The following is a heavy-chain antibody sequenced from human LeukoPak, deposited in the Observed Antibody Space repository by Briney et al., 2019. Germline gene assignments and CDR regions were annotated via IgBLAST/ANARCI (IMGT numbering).Heavy chain of an antibody. V-gene: IGHV3-21*01. J-gene: IGHJ5*02. Sequence: PGGALRLSCAASGFTFSSYSMNWVRQAPGKGLEWVSSISSSSSYIYYADSVKGRFTISRDNAKNSLYLQMNSLRAEDTAVYYCARDFYSGWYLTNPLNWFDHWGQGTLVTVSS. CDR3: ARDFYSGWYLTNPLNWFDH. CDR1: GFTFSSYS. D-gene: IGHD6-19*01. CDR2: ISSSSSYI.